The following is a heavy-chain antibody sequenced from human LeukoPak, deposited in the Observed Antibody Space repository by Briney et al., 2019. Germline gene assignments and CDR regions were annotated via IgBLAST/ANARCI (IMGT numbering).Heavy chain of an antibody. Sequence: GSLRLSCAASGFTFSSYAMHWVRQAPGKGLEWVAVISYDGSNKYYADSVKGRFTISRDNSKNTLYLQMNSLRAEDTAVYYCATEGSYSYALWGQGTLVTVSS. CDR2: ISYDGSNK. V-gene: IGHV3-30-3*01. CDR3: ATEGSYSYAL. J-gene: IGHJ4*02. CDR1: GFTFSSYA. D-gene: IGHD5-18*01.